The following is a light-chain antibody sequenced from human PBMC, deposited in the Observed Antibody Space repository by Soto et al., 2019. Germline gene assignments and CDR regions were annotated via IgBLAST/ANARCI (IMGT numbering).Light chain of an antibody. CDR2: GAS. CDR1: QSVNTN. Sequence: EIVMTQSPATLSVSPGERATLSCRASQSVNTNLAWFQQKPEQAPRLLINGASTRATGIPARFSGSGSGTEFTLTVDSLQSEDFAVYYCQQYVNWPRTFGQGTKVEIK. V-gene: IGKV3-15*01. CDR3: QQYVNWPRT. J-gene: IGKJ1*01.